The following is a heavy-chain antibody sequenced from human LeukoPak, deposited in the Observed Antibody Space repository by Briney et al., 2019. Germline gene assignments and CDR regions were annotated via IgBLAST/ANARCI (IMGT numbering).Heavy chain of an antibody. J-gene: IGHJ4*02. CDR1: GFTFSSYG. D-gene: IGHD3-3*01. CDR2: ISCSGSYK. Sequence: GGSLRLSCAASGFTFSSYGMNWLRQAPGKGLEWVSYISCSGSYKYYADSVKGRFNIFRDKPKNSLYLQMNSPRAEETAVYFCARGTDSEFLGWCLTYYFGYGGRGTLTTVSS. CDR3: ARGTDSEFLGWCLTYYFGY. V-gene: IGHV3-21*01.